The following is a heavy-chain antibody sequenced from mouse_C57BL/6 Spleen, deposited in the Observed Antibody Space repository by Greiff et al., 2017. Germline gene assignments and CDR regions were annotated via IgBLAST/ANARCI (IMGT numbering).Heavy chain of an antibody. CDR2: IWTGGGT. V-gene: IGHV2-9-1*01. J-gene: IGHJ4*01. Sequence: VQLVESGPGLVAPSQSLSITCTVSGFSFTSYAISWVRQPPGKGLEWLGVIWTGGGTNYNSAPKSRLSISKDNSKSQVFLKMNSLQTYDTARYYFSSAYSNYNAMDYWGQGTSVTVSS. CDR1: GFSFTSYA. CDR3: SSAYSNYNAMDY. D-gene: IGHD2-5*01.